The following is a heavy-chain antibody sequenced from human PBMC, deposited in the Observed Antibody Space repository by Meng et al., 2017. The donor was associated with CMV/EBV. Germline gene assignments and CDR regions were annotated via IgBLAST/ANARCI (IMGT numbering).Heavy chain of an antibody. J-gene: IGHJ4*02. CDR3: EGGGMAAAGPFDY. CDR1: GGSFRGYV. CDR2: INHSEST. D-gene: IGHD6-13*01. Sequence: QLQHGGAGLLKPPTPPSLSCAVFGGSFRGYVWSWIRQPPGKGVEWIGEINHSESTNYHPFIKSRVTISVDTYKHQFPLKMSSVTAADTAVYYCEGGGMAAAGPFDYWGQGTLVTVSS. V-gene: IGHV4-34*01.